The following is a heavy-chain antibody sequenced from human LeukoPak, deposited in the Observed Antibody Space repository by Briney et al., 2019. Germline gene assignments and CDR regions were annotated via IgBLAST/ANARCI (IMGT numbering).Heavy chain of an antibody. CDR2: IYYSGST. D-gene: IGHD3-10*01. V-gene: IGHV4-61*08. CDR1: GGSISSGDYY. J-gene: IGHJ4*02. CDR3: AGDTYGSDY. Sequence: SETLSLTCTVSGGSISSGDYYWSWIRQPPGKGLEWIGYIYYSGSTNYNPSLKSRVTISVDTSKNQFSLKLRSVTAADTAMYYCAGDTYGSDYWGQGTRVTVSS.